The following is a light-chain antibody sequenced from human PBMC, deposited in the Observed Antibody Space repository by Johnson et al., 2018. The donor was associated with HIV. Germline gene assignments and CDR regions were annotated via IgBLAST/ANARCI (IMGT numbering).Light chain of an antibody. CDR1: SSTIGNNY. Sequence: QSVLTQPPSVSAAPGQTVTISCSGSSSTIGNNYVSWYQVLPGTAPKLLIYDNDQRPSGIPDRFSASKSGTSATLGITGLQTGDEADYYCGTWDSSLSAHYVFGTGTKITVL. V-gene: IGLV1-51*01. CDR2: DND. CDR3: GTWDSSLSAHYV. J-gene: IGLJ1*01.